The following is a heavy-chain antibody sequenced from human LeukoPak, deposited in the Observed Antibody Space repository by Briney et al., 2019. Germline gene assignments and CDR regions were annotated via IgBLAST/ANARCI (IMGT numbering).Heavy chain of an antibody. D-gene: IGHD3-22*01. J-gene: IGHJ4*02. Sequence: ASVKVSCKASGYTFTGYYMHWVRQAPGQGLEWMGRIDPNSGGTNYAQKFQGRVTMTRDTSISTAYMELSRLRSDDTAVYYCARDHHYYDSTIYYYYFDYWGQGTLVTVSS. CDR3: ARDHHYYDSTIYYYYFDY. CDR2: IDPNSGGT. V-gene: IGHV1-2*06. CDR1: GYTFTGYY.